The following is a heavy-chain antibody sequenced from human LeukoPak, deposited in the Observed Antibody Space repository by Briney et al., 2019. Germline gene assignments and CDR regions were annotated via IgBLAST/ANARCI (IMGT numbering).Heavy chain of an antibody. CDR3: ATRRGYSYGARDY. J-gene: IGHJ4*02. CDR1: GGSFSGYH. V-gene: IGHV4-34*01. Sequence: KPSETLSLTCAVYGGSFSGYHWSWIRQPPGKGLEWIGEINHSGSTNYNPSLKSRVTISVDTSKNQFSLKLSSVTAADTAVYYCATRRGYSYGARDYWGQGTLVSVSS. D-gene: IGHD5-18*01. CDR2: INHSGST.